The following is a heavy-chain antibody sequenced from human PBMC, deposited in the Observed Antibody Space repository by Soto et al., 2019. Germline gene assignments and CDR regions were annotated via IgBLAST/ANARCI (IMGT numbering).Heavy chain of an antibody. J-gene: IGHJ3*02. D-gene: IGHD3-16*01. V-gene: IGHV3-23*01. CDR3: AKGGYYSLFDI. CDR1: VFPFSSYA. CDR2: ISGSGGRT. Sequence: PGWSLRLSCVSSVFPFSSYAMSWVRQTPGKGLEWVSGISGSGGRTYYADSVKGRFTISRDNSNNTLSLQMHILRVEDTAVYFCAKGGYYSLFDIWGQGTMVTVSS.